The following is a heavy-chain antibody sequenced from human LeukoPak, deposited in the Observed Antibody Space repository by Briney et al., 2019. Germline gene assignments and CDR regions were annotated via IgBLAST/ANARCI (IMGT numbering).Heavy chain of an antibody. V-gene: IGHV3-23*01. CDR3: AKRSGFWSGFFDY. D-gene: IGHD3-3*01. CDR2: ISGSGGST. CDR1: GFTFSSYA. J-gene: IGHJ4*02. Sequence: GGSLRLSCAASGFTFSSYAMSWVRQAPGKGLEWVSAISGSGGSTYYADSVKGRFTISRDNSKNTLYLQTNSLRAEDTAVYYCAKRSGFWSGFFDYWGQGTLVTVSS.